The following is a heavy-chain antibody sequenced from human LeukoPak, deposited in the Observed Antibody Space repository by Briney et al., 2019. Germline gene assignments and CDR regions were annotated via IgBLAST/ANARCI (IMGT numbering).Heavy chain of an antibody. CDR1: GYTFTSYG. J-gene: IGHJ4*02. Sequence: ASVKVSCKASGYTFTSYGISWVRQAPGQGLEWMGWINPNSGGTNYAQKFQGRVTMTRDTSISTAYMELSRLRSDDTAVYYCARDRGGVSDYWGQGTLVTVSS. CDR3: ARDRGGVSDY. V-gene: IGHV1-2*02. D-gene: IGHD3-16*01. CDR2: INPNSGGT.